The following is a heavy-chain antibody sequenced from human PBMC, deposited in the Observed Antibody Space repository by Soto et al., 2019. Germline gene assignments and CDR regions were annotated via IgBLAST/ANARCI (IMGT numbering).Heavy chain of an antibody. D-gene: IGHD5-12*01. CDR2: ISGSGGST. CDR3: AKGGVDSGYDEVLFDI. Sequence: EVQLLESGGGLVQPGGSLRLSCAASGFTFSSYAMSWVRQAPGKGLEWVSAISGSGGSTYYADSVKGRFTISRDNSKNTLYLQMNSLRAEDTAVYYCAKGGVDSGYDEVLFDIWGQGTMVTVSS. V-gene: IGHV3-23*01. J-gene: IGHJ3*02. CDR1: GFTFSSYA.